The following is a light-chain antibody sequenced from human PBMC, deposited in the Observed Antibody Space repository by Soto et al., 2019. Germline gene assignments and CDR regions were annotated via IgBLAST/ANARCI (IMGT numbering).Light chain of an antibody. CDR3: VLYVGSGIWV. V-gene: IGLV8-61*01. Sequence: QAVVTQEPSFSVSPGGTVTRTCGLSSGSVSTSHFPNWYQQTPGQPPRTLIYGTKTRSSGVPDRFSGSILGIRAALTITGAQADDESDYYCVLYVGSGIWVFGGGTKLTVL. CDR2: GTK. CDR1: SGSVSTSHF. J-gene: IGLJ3*02.